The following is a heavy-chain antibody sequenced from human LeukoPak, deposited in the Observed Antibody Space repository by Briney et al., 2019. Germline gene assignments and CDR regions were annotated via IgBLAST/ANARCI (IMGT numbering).Heavy chain of an antibody. CDR1: GFPFSGSA. J-gene: IGHJ4*02. CDR2: FSYDGRNR. Sequence: GGSLRLSCRASGFPFSGSAMHWVRQAPGKGLEWLAVFSYDGRNRYYAHSVKGRFTISRDTSKNTLYLQMSSLRAEDTAVYYCAKDRGGSGYFFDYWGQGTLVTVSS. CDR3: AKDRGGSGYFFDY. D-gene: IGHD3-10*01. V-gene: IGHV3-30*15.